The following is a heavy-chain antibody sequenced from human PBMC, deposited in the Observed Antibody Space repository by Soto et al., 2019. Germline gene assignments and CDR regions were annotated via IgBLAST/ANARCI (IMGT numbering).Heavy chain of an antibody. D-gene: IGHD3-9*01. V-gene: IGHV3-23*01. CDR1: GFTFSSYA. J-gene: IGHJ4*02. CDR2: ISGSGGST. Sequence: EVQLLESGGGLVQPGGSLRLSCAASGFTFSSYAMSWFRQAPGKGLEGVSAISGSGGSTYYAVSVKGRFTISRDNSKNKLYRQMTSLIAEDTAVYYCAKEFVRYFDGRAFDYWGQGTLVTVSS. CDR3: AKEFVRYFDGRAFDY.